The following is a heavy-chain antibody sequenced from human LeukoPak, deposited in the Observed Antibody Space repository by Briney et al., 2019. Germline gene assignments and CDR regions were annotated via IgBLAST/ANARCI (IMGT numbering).Heavy chain of an antibody. CDR1: GYTFTGYY. V-gene: IGHV1-2*02. Sequence: ASVTVSCKASGYTFTGYYMHWVRPAPGQGLEWMGWIYPYSGDTNYAQNFQGRVTMTRDTSISTAYMELSSLKSDDTAVYYCARDRNSGSSLAICGQGTMLTVSS. CDR3: ARDRNSGSSLAI. J-gene: IGHJ3*02. D-gene: IGHD6-6*01. CDR2: IYPYSGDT.